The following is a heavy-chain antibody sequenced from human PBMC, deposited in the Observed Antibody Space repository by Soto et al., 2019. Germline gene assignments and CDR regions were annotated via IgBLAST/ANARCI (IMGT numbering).Heavy chain of an antibody. J-gene: IGHJ2*01. V-gene: IGHV1-3*01. CDR1: GYTFTSYA. D-gene: IGHD4-17*01. CDR3: ARGASSVTTFYFDL. Sequence: QVQVVQSGAEVKKPGASVKVSCKASGYTFTSYAMHWVRQAPGQRLEWMGWINPGNGNTKNSQKFQGRVTITRDTFASTAYMELSSLRSEYTAVYYCARGASSVTTFYFDLWGRGTLVTVSS. CDR2: INPGNGNT.